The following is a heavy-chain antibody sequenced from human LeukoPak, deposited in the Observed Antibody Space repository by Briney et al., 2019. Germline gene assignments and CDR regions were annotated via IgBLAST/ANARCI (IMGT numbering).Heavy chain of an antibody. CDR2: TSPSGTT. V-gene: IGHV4-61*01. D-gene: IGHD3-22*01. Sequence: PSETLSLTCTVSGDSVSSGNYYLSWIRQPPGKGLDWITYTSPSGTTKYNPSLKSRVTTPVDTSRTQFSLRLSSVTAADTAVYYCARGQDDRSGTFDYWGQGILVTVSS. CDR3: ARGQDDRSGTFDY. J-gene: IGHJ4*02. CDR1: GDSVSSGNYY.